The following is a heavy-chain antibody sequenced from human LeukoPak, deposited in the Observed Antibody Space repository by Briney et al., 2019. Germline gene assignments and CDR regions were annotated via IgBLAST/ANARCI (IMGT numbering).Heavy chain of an antibody. CDR2: ISSSSSYI. D-gene: IGHD4-17*01. CDR1: GFTFSSYS. V-gene: IGHV3-21*01. CDR3: ATDDYGDQGGPDY. Sequence: GGSLRLSCAASGFTFSSYSMNWVRQAPGKGLEWVSSISSSSSYIYYADSVKGRSTISRDNAKNSLYLQMNSLRAEDTAVYYCATDDYGDQGGPDYWGQGTLVTVSS. J-gene: IGHJ4*02.